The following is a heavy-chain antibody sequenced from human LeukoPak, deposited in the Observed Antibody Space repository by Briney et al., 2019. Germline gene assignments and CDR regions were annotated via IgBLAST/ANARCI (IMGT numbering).Heavy chain of an antibody. V-gene: IGHV1-8*03. Sequence: ASVKVSCKASGYTFTSYDNNWVRQATGQGLEWMGWMNPNSGNTGYAQKFQGRVTITRNTSISTAYMELSSLRSEDTAVYYCARVGDAYYGSGSYFDYWGQGTLVTVSS. J-gene: IGHJ4*02. D-gene: IGHD3-10*01. CDR3: ARVGDAYYGSGSYFDY. CDR1: GYTFTSYD. CDR2: MNPNSGNT.